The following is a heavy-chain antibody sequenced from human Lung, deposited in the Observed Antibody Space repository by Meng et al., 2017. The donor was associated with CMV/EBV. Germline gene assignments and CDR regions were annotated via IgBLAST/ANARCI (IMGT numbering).Heavy chain of an antibody. D-gene: IGHD3-10*01. CDR2: IKQDGSEK. CDR3: ASPRRGAFDI. CDR1: GFTFSSYW. J-gene: IGHJ3*02. Sequence: SLKISWAASGFTFSSYWMSWVRQAPGKGLEWVANIKQDGSEKYYVDSVKGRFTISRDNAKNSLYLQMNSLRDEDTAVYYCASPRRGAFDIWGQGKMVTVSS. V-gene: IGHV3-7*01.